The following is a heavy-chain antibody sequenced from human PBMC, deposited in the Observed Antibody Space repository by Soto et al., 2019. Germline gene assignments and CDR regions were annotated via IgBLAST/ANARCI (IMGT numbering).Heavy chain of an antibody. CDR3: ARESDCSGCSCYGYFDL. CDR2: ISSNGGST. J-gene: IGHJ2*01. V-gene: IGHV3-64*02. CDR1: GFTFSSYA. Sequence: GGSLRLSCAASGFTFSSYAMHWVRQAPGKGLEYVSAISSNGGSTYYADSVKGRFTISRDNSKNTLYLQMGSLRAEDMAVYYCARESDCSGCSCYGYFDLWGRGTLVTVSS. D-gene: IGHD2-15*01.